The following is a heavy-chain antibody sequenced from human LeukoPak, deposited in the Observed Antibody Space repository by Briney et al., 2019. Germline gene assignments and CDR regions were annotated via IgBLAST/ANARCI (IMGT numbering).Heavy chain of an antibody. J-gene: IGHJ4*02. CDR1: GFTLTAYY. Sequence: ASVKVSCKASGFTLTAYYMHWMRQAPGQGPEYMGLFNPKSGGTDYAQKFQGRVTMTRDTSISTAYMELSSLRSEDTAVYYCARVGDGYNYGSFDYWGQGTLVTVSS. CDR3: ARVGDGYNYGSFDY. CDR2: FNPKSGGT. D-gene: IGHD5-24*01. V-gene: IGHV1-2*02.